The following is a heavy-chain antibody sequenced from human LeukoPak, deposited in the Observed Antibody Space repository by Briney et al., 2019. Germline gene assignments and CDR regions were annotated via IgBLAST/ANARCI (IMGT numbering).Heavy chain of an antibody. CDR1: GGTFSNYA. Sequence: SVKLSCKASGGTFSNYAIRWVRHAPGQGLEWMGGITPIFATPSYAQKFQGRVTITADESTSTAYMELSGLRSEDTAVYYCARWAGYCRITNCYSAFDYWGQGTLVTVSS. J-gene: IGHJ4*02. CDR3: ARWAGYCRITNCYSAFDY. V-gene: IGHV1-69*13. D-gene: IGHD2-2*02. CDR2: ITPIFATP.